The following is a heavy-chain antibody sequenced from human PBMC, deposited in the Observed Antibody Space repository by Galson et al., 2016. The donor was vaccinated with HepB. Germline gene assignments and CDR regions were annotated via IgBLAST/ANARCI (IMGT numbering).Heavy chain of an antibody. D-gene: IGHD6-25*01. J-gene: IGHJ6*02. CDR2: IWYAGRNK. V-gene: IGHV3-33*01. CDR1: GFTFNNYG. CDR3: VRDRAARDTVYYYGMDV. Sequence: SLRLSCAASGFTFNNYGMHWVRQAPGKGLEWVALIWYAGRNKYYADSVKGRFTISRDNSKTTLCLQMNSLRAEDTAVYYCVRDRAARDTVYYYGMDVWGQGATVTVSS.